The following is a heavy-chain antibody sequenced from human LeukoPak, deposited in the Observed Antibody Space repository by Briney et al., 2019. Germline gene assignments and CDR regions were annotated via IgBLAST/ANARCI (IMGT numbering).Heavy chain of an antibody. Sequence: SVKVSCKASGGTFSSYAISWVRQAPGQGLEWMGRIIPILGIANYAQKFQGRVTITADKSTSTAYMELSSLRSEDTAVYYCARAPLVLRSGARPPSSGFDYWGQGTLVTVSS. CDR2: IIPILGIA. CDR1: GGTFSSYA. J-gene: IGHJ4*02. D-gene: IGHD7-27*01. CDR3: ARAPLVLRSGARPPSSGFDY. V-gene: IGHV1-69*04.